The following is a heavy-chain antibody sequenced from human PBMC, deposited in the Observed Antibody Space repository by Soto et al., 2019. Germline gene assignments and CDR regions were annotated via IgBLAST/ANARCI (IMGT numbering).Heavy chain of an antibody. CDR2: VIPIIGVT. Sequence: QVQLVQSGAEVKRPGSSVKVSCESSGDSFNSYVISWVRQAPGQGLEWMGGVIPIIGVTHYAQKFQGRVTISALTSTGTAYMELTNLGFEDTALYYFARDSLGAKGADHWGQGTLVTVSS. V-gene: IGHV1-69*17. CDR1: GDSFNSYV. CDR3: ARDSLGAKGADH. J-gene: IGHJ4*02. D-gene: IGHD3-16*01.